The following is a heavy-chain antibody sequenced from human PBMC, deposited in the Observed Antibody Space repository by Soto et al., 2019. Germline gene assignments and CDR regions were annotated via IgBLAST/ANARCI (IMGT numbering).Heavy chain of an antibody. J-gene: IGHJ4*02. CDR3: ATKTAGRRPFDY. Sequence: GGSLRLSCAASGFTFSSYAMSWVRQAPGKGLEWVSGISSSGGDTPYADSVKGRFTISRDNSKNTLYLQMSNLRAEDTAVYFCATKTAGRRPFDYWGQGTLVTVSS. CDR2: ISSSGGDT. V-gene: IGHV3-23*01. D-gene: IGHD6-13*01. CDR1: GFTFSSYA.